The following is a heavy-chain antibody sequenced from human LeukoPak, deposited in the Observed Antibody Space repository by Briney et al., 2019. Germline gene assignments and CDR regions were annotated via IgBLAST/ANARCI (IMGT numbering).Heavy chain of an antibody. V-gene: IGHV4-59*01. CDR1: GGSISSYY. CDR3: ARGRRWGWYFDL. D-gene: IGHD4-23*01. Sequence: SETLSLTCTVSGGSISSYYWGWIRQPPGKGLEWIGYIYYSGSTNYNPSLKSRVTISVDTSKNQFSLKLSSVTAADTAVYYCARGRRWGWYFDLWGRGTLVTVSS. J-gene: IGHJ2*01. CDR2: IYYSGST.